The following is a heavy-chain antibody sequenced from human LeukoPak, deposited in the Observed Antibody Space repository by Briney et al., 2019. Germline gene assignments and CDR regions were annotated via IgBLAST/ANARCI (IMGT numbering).Heavy chain of an antibody. D-gene: IGHD6-13*01. CDR1: GDSPSSNSAA. V-gene: IGHV6-1*01. CDR2: TYYRSKWYN. Sequence: SQTLSLTCAISGDSPSSNSAAWNWLRQSPSRGLEWLGRTYYRSKWYNDYAVSVKSRITINPDTSKNQFSLQLNSVTPEDTAVYYCARDNYPIAGSFDPWGQGTLVTVSS. J-gene: IGHJ5*02. CDR3: ARDNYPIAGSFDP.